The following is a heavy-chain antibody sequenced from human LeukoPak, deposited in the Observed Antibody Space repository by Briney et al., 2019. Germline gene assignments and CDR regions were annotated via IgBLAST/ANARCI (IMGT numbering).Heavy chain of an antibody. CDR2: ISAYNGNT. J-gene: IGHJ4*02. CDR3: ARTDYYDSSGSPSDY. CDR1: GYTFTSYG. Sequence: ASVKVSCKASGYTFTSYGISWVRQAPGQGLEWMGWISAYNGNTNYAQKLQGRVTMTTDTSTSIAYMELRSLRSDDTAVYYCARTDYYDSSGSPSDYWGQGTLVTVSS. V-gene: IGHV1-18*01. D-gene: IGHD3-22*01.